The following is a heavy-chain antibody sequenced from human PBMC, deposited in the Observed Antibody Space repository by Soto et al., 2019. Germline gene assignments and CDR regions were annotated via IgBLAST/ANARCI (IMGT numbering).Heavy chain of an antibody. Sequence: EMELVESGGALVQPGRSLRLSCPASGFTFDDYAMYWVRQVPGKGLEWVSGISWNSGRIGYADSVKGRFTISRDNAKNSLYLQMNSLRPEDTALYYCAKARLWGGDGYNSYYYNAMDVWGQGTTVTVSS. CDR1: GFTFDDYA. D-gene: IGHD3-16*01. CDR2: ISWNSGRI. CDR3: AKARLWGGDGYNSYYYNAMDV. V-gene: IGHV3-9*01. J-gene: IGHJ6*02.